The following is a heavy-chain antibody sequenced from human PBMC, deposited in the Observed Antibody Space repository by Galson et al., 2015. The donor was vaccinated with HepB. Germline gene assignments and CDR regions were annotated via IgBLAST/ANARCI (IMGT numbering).Heavy chain of an antibody. Sequence: SLRLSCAASGFTFSSYGMHWVRQAPGKGLEWVAVIWYDGSSKYYADSVKGRFTISRDNSKNTLDLRMNSLRAEDTAVYYCARGGYYFDYWGQGTLVTVSS. V-gene: IGHV3-33*08. CDR1: GFTFSSYG. J-gene: IGHJ4*02. CDR3: ARGGYYFDY. CDR2: IWYDGSSK.